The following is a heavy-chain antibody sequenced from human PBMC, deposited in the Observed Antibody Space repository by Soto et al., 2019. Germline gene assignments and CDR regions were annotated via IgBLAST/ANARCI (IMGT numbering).Heavy chain of an antibody. D-gene: IGHD6-19*01. J-gene: IGHJ6*02. CDR1: GYSFTSYW. CDR3: ARLGEGEQWLPIGRRYGMDV. CDR2: IDPSDSYT. Sequence: PGESLKISCKGSGYSFTSYWISWVRQMPGKVLEWMGRIDPSDSYTNYSPSFQGHVTISADKSISTAYLQWISLKASDTAMYYCARLGEGEQWLPIGRRYGMDVWGQGXTVTVYS. V-gene: IGHV5-10-1*01.